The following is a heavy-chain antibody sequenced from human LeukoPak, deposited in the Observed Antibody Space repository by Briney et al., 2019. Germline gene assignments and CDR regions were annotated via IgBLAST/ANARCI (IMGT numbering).Heavy chain of an antibody. D-gene: IGHD4-17*01. CDR2: ISWNSGSI. V-gene: IGHV3-9*01. CDR1: GFTFDDYA. J-gene: IGHJ4*02. Sequence: GGSLRLSCAASGFTFDDYAMHWVRQAPGKGLEWVSGISWNSGSIGYADSVKGRFTIPRDNAKNSLYLQMNSLRAEDTALYYCATSYGDFREPFDYWGQGTLVTVSS. CDR3: ATSYGDFREPFDY.